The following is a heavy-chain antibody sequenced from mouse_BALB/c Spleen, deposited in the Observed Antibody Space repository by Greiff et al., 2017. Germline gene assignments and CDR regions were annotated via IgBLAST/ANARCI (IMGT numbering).Heavy chain of an antibody. CDR2: IWAGGST. J-gene: IGHJ3*01. V-gene: IGHV2-9*02. CDR3: AVYYGSIFAY. CDR1: GFSLTSYG. Sequence: VQGVESGPGLVAPSQSLSITCTVSGFSLTSYGVHWVRQPPGKGLEWLGVIWAGGSTNYNSALMSRLSISKDNSKSQVFLKMNSLQTDDTAMYYCAVYYGSIFAYWGQGTLVTVSA. D-gene: IGHD1-1*01.